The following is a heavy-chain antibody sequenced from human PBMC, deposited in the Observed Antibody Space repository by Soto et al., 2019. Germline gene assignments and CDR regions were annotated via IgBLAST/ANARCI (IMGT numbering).Heavy chain of an antibody. D-gene: IGHD6-25*01. Sequence: QVQLQESGPGLVKPSETLSLTCTVSGGSISNYYWSWIRQPPGKGLEWIGYIYYSGSTNYNPSLKSRVIISVDTSKNQFSLKLSSVTAADTAVYYCARDRLANYYYFGMDVWGQGTTVTVSS. CDR3: ARDRLANYYYFGMDV. CDR2: IYYSGST. V-gene: IGHV4-59*01. J-gene: IGHJ6*02. CDR1: GGSISNYY.